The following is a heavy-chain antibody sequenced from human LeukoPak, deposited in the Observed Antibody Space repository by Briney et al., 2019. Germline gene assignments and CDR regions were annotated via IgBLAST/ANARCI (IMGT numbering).Heavy chain of an antibody. CDR2: TSYDGSHK. D-gene: IGHD1-26*01. J-gene: IGHJ4*02. Sequence: GGSLRLSCVASGFTFGSHAMHWVRQTPGKGLEWVAVTSYDGSHKYYADSVKGRFTISRDNSKNTLYLQMNSLRAEDTAVYYCAKDLGGSYYGYFDYWGQGTLVTVSS. CDR1: GFTFGSHA. V-gene: IGHV3-30*04. CDR3: AKDLGGSYYGYFDY.